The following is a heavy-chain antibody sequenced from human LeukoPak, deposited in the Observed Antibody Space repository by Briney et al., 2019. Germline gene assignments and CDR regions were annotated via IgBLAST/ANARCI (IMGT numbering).Heavy chain of an antibody. CDR1: GFTFGGYW. CDR2: IKKDGSEK. CDR3: AKLKDSATRYDY. V-gene: IGHV3-7*01. J-gene: IGHJ4*02. Sequence: GGSLRLSCAASGFTFGGYWMSWVRQAPGEGPEWVASIKKDGSEKKYLDSVRGRFSVSRDNARNSLYLQMDSLRAEDTAVYYCAKLKDSATRYDYWGQGTLVTVSS. D-gene: IGHD5-18*01.